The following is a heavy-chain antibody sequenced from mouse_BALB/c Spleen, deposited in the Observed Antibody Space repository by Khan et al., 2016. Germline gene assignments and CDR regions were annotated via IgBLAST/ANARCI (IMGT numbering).Heavy chain of an antibody. CDR2: INTYTGEP. V-gene: IGHV9-1*02. CDR1: EYNFTNYG. CDR3: ARFRSANY. Sequence: QIQLVQSGPALKKPGETVKISCKASEYNFTNYGMNWVKQAPGKGLNWMGWINTYTGEPTYTDDFKGRFAFSLETSASTAYLQINNLKNEDMATYFCARFRSANYWGQGTTLTVSS. D-gene: IGHD6-1*01. J-gene: IGHJ2*01.